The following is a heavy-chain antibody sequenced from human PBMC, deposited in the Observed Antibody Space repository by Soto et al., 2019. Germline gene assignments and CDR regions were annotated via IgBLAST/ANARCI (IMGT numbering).Heavy chain of an antibody. CDR3: ARQWELSGYYYGMDV. CDR2: MSPNSGNT. CDR1: GYTFTTYD. V-gene: IGHV1-8*01. J-gene: IGHJ6*02. D-gene: IGHD1-26*01. Sequence: ASVKVSCKASGYTFTTYDINWVRQATGQGLEWMGWMSPNSGNTGYAQRFQGRVTMTRDTSISTAYMELSSLRSDDTAVYYCARQWELSGYYYGMDVWGQGTTVTVSS.